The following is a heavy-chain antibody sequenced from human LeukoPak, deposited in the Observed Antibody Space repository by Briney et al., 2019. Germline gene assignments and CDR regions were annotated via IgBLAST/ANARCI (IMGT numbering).Heavy chain of an antibody. D-gene: IGHD3-10*01. CDR1: GFTFSSYR. J-gene: IGHJ5*02. V-gene: IGHV3-48*04. Sequence: TGGSLRLSCAASGFTFSSYRMNWVRQAPGKGLEWVSYISSSSSTIYYADSVKGRFTISRDNAKNSLYLQMNSLRAEDTAVYYCARESYGSGGNWFDPWGQGTLVTVSS. CDR2: ISSSSSTI. CDR3: ARESYGSGGNWFDP.